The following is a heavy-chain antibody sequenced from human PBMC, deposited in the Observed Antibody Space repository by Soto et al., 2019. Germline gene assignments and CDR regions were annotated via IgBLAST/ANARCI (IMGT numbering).Heavy chain of an antibody. CDR3: ASLLPSPGGYSYVGYYYYGMDV. D-gene: IGHD5-18*01. J-gene: IGHJ6*02. CDR2: IDPSDSYT. CDR1: GYSFTSYW. V-gene: IGHV5-10-1*01. Sequence: GESLKISCKGSGYSFTSYWISWVRQMPGKGLEWMGRIDPSDSYTNYSPSFQGHVTISADKSISTAYLQWSSLKASDTAMYYCASLLPSPGGYSYVGYYYYGMDVWGQGTTVTVSS.